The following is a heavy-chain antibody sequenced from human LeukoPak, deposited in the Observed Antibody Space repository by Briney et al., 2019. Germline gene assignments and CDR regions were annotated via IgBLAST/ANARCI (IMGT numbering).Heavy chain of an antibody. CDR3: ARVWIDYSNYVPNRFDP. CDR1: GYTFTSYD. CDR2: MNPNSGNT. D-gene: IGHD4-11*01. J-gene: IGHJ5*02. V-gene: IGHV1-8*01. Sequence: ASVKVSCKASGYTFTSYDINWVRQATGQGLEWMGWMNPNSGNTGYAQKFQGRVTMTRNTSISTAYMELSSLRSEDTAVYYCARVWIDYSNYVPNRFDPWGQGTLVTVSS.